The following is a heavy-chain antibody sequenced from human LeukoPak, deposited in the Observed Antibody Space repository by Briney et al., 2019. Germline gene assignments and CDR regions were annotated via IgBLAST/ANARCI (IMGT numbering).Heavy chain of an antibody. CDR2: IIPIFGTA. CDR1: GGTFSSYA. V-gene: IGHV1-69*13. D-gene: IGHD2-15*01. CDR3: ARGYCSGGSCPTGFDY. Sequence: ASVKVSCKASGGTFSSYAISWVRQAPGQGLEWMGGIIPIFGTANYVQKFQGRVTITADESTSTAYMELSGLRSEDTAVYYCARGYCSGGSCPTGFDYWGQGTLVTVSS. J-gene: IGHJ4*02.